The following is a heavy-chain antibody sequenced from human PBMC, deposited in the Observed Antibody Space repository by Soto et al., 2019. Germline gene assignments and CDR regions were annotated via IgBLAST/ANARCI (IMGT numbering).Heavy chain of an antibody. Sequence: QVQLQQWGAGLLKPSEILSLTCEVHGGSFSGYYWTWIRQTPGKGLEWIGEISHSGTTNYQPSLTSRVTISADPSKKEFSLNLTSVTAADSGVYYCARGECSSVYCFTRWALDFWGQGTVVTVSS. V-gene: IGHV4-34*01. D-gene: IGHD2-2*01. CDR3: ARGECSSVYCFTRWALDF. J-gene: IGHJ3*01. CDR1: GGSFSGYY. CDR2: ISHSGTT.